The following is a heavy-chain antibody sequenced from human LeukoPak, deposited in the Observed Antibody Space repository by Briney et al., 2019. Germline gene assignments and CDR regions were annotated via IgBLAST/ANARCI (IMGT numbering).Heavy chain of an antibody. J-gene: IGHJ3*02. CDR2: ISSSSSYI. CDR1: GFTFSSYS. CDR3: ARDATDSSGYYGLDAFDI. D-gene: IGHD3-22*01. V-gene: IGHV3-21*01. Sequence: GGSLRLPCAASGFTFSSYSMNWVRQAPGKGLEWVSSISSSSSYIYYADSVKGRFTISRDNAKNSLYLQMNSLRAEDTAVYYCARDATDSSGYYGLDAFDIWGQGTMVTVSS.